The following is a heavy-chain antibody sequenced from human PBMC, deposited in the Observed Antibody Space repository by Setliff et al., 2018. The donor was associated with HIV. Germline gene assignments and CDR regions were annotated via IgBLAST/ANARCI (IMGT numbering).Heavy chain of an antibody. D-gene: IGHD1-1*01. V-gene: IGHV2-5*01. CDR2: IYWNNNK. CDR3: AYSGRQLRGPYFDF. J-gene: IGHJ4*02. CDR1: GLSLSTSGVG. Sequence: SGPTLVNPTQTLTLTCTFSGLSLSTSGVGVGWIRQSPGKALEWLAFIYWNNNKHYSTSLKSRLTVIKDTSKNRVVFTMTNMDPVDTATYYCAYSGRQLRGPYFDFWGQGTPVTVSS.